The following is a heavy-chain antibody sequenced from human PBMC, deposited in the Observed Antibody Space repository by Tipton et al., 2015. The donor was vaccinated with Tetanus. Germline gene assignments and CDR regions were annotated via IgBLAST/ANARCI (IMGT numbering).Heavy chain of an antibody. Sequence: TLSLTCTVSGASIGSISYYWSWIRQPPGKGLEWIGYTYYSGSTGYNPSLKSRVNISIDRSKNQLTLKLTSVTAADTAVYYCARATSTGPAYNWFDPWGQGALVTVSS. CDR2: TYYSGST. CDR3: ARATSTGPAYNWFDP. J-gene: IGHJ5*02. V-gene: IGHV4-61*05. CDR1: GASIGSISYY. D-gene: IGHD2-8*02.